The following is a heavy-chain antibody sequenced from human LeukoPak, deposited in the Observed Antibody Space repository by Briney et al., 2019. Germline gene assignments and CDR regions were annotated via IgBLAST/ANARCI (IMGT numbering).Heavy chain of an antibody. CDR3: ARDQGSLTRSWYTGY. CDR1: GYTCTGYH. CDR2: INPYSGDT. J-gene: IGHJ4*02. V-gene: IGHV1-2*06. D-gene: IGHD6-13*01. Sequence: ASVKVSCKASGYTCTGYHIHWVRQAPGQGLEWMGRINPYSGDTNFAQKFQGRVTMTRDTSITTAYMDLSSLTPCDMAVYFCARDQGSLTRSWYTGYWGQGTQVTVSS.